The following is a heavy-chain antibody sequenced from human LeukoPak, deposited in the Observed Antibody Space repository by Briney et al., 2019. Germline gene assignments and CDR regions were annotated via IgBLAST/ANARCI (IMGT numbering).Heavy chain of an antibody. V-gene: IGHV1-2*02. CDR2: INPKSGGT. Sequence: ASVTVSCRASGSTFTGSYMPWVRQAPGQGLEWLGWINPKSGGTNYAQKFQGRVTMTRDTSISTAYMELSRLRSDDTAVYYCARGAQVHCSSTSCYGTGGDYWGQGTLVTVSS. D-gene: IGHD2-2*01. CDR1: GSTFTGSY. CDR3: ARGAQVHCSSTSCYGTGGDY. J-gene: IGHJ4*02.